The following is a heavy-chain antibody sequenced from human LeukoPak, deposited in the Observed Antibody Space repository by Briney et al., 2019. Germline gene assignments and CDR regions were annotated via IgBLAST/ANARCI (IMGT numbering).Heavy chain of an antibody. D-gene: IGHD1-1*01. Sequence: ASVKVSCKASGGTFSSYAISWVRQAPGQGLEWMGGIIPIFGTANYAQKFQGRVTITADKSTSTAYMELSSLRSEDTAVYYCARVGRWNDLEYWGQGTLVTVSS. CDR1: GGTFSSYA. J-gene: IGHJ4*02. CDR2: IIPIFGTA. V-gene: IGHV1-69*06. CDR3: ARVGRWNDLEY.